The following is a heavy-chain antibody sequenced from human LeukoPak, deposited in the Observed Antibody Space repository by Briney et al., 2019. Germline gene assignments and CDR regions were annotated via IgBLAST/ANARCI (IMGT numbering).Heavy chain of an antibody. CDR2: ISTNSTYM. J-gene: IGHJ4*02. Sequence: GGSLRLSCAASGFTFSSCGTNWVRQAPGKGLEWVSSISTNSTYMSYTDSVKGRFTISRDNAKNSLYLQMNSLRDEDTAVYYCVRDPDALDYWGQGTLVTLSS. CDR3: VRDPDALDY. V-gene: IGHV3-21*06. CDR1: GFTFSSCG.